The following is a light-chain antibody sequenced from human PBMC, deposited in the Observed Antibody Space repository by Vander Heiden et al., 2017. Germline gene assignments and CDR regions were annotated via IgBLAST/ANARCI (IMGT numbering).Light chain of an antibody. Sequence: EIVMTQSPATLSVSPGERATLSCRASQRVNSNLAWYQQKPGQAPRLIIYGASTRATGIPARFSGSGSGTEFTLTISSLQSEDFAVYYCQQYNNWPLTFGGGTKVEIK. CDR1: QRVNSN. V-gene: IGKV3-15*01. J-gene: IGKJ4*01. CDR3: QQYNNWPLT. CDR2: GAS.